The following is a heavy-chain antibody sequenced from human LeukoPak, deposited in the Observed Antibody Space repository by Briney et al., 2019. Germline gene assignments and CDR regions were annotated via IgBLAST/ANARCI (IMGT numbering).Heavy chain of an antibody. D-gene: IGHD3-3*01. CDR2: IWYDGSSK. V-gene: IGHV3-33*01. CDR1: GFTFSSYG. Sequence: QSGRSLRLSCAASGFTFSSYGMRWVRQAPGKGLEWVAVIWYDGSSKYYADSAKGRFTISRDNSKNTLYLQMNSLRAEDTAVYYCARGQGGFWSGYWMGYYYYGMDVWGQGTTVTVSS. CDR3: ARGQGGFWSGYWMGYYYYGMDV. J-gene: IGHJ6*02.